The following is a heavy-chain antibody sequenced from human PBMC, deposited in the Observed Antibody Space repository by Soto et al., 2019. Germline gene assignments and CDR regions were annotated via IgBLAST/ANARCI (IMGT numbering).Heavy chain of an antibody. CDR2: IIPILGIA. CDR3: ARGVVVPAAMGDYYYYYYMDV. D-gene: IGHD2-2*01. Sequence: SVKVSCKASGGTFSSYTISWVRQAPGQGLEWMGRIIPILGIANYAQKFQGRVTITADKSTSTAYMELSSLRSEDTAVYYCARGVVVPAAMGDYYYYYYMDVWGKGTTVTVSS. CDR1: GGTFSSYT. J-gene: IGHJ6*03. V-gene: IGHV1-69*02.